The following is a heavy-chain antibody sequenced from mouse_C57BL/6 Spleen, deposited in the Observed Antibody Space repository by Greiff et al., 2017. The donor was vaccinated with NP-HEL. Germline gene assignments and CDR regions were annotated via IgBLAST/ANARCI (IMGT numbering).Heavy chain of an antibody. CDR3: ARSNWVLDY. Sequence: VQLQQSGAELVKPGASVKLSCKASGYTFTSYWMHWVKQRPGQGLEWIGMIHPNSGSTNYNEKFKSKATMTVDKSSSTAYMQLSILTSEDSAVYYCARSNWVLDYWGQGTTLTVSA. J-gene: IGHJ2*01. V-gene: IGHV1-64*01. D-gene: IGHD4-1*01. CDR2: IHPNSGST. CDR1: GYTFTSYW.